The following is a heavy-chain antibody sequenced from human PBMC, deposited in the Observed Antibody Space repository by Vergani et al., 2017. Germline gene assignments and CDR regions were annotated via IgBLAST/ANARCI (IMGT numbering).Heavy chain of an antibody. V-gene: IGHV4-34*01. CDR2: INHSGST. CDR1: GGSFSGYY. CDR3: ARGRRGTWYFDL. J-gene: IGHJ2*01. Sequence: QVQLQQRGAGLLKPPETLSLTCAVYGGSFSGYYWSWIRQPPGKGLEWIGEINHSGSTNYNPSLKSRVTISVDTSKNQFSLKLSSVTAADTAVYYCARGRRGTWYFDLWGRGTLVTVSS.